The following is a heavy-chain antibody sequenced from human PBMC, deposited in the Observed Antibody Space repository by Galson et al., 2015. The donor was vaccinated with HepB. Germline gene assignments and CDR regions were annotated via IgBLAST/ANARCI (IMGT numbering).Heavy chain of an antibody. V-gene: IGHV3-30-3*01. Sequence: SLRLSCAASGFAFSRYSMHWVRQAPGKGLEWVALISHDGGNKYYADSFKGRVTISRDNVNNTVYLQMNSLRAEDTAVYYCAKDFILIGFDIWGQGGLVIVSS. CDR1: GFAFSRYS. CDR2: ISHDGGNK. J-gene: IGHJ3*02. CDR3: AKDFILIGFDI.